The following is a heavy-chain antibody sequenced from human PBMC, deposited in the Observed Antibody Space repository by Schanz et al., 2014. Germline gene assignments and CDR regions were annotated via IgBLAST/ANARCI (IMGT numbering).Heavy chain of an antibody. V-gene: IGHV1-18*01. J-gene: IGHJ6*02. CDR1: GYTFTSHG. Sequence: QVQLVQSGAEVKKPGASVKVSCKASGYTFTSHGISWVRQAPGQGLEWMGWITAYNGDTNYALKLQGIVTITRDTSASTAYMELASLRSEDTTAYFCARDLTVDTGYVVHYYYDGMHVWGQGTTVTVSS. CDR3: ARDLTVDTGYVVHYYYDGMHV. CDR2: ITAYNGDT. D-gene: IGHD5-12*01.